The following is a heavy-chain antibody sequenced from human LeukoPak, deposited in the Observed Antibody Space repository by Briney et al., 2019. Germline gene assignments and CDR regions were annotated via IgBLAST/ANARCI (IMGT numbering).Heavy chain of an antibody. CDR1: GFTFSTYT. Sequence: GGSLRLSCAASGFTFSTYTMNWVRQAPGKGLEWVSSISSSSSYIHFADSVKGRFTISRDNAKKSLYLHMDSLRAEDTAVYYCARDRDGYSYGLNYFDYWGQGTLVTVSS. CDR2: ISSSSSYI. J-gene: IGHJ4*02. CDR3: ARDRDGYSYGLNYFDY. D-gene: IGHD5-18*01. V-gene: IGHV3-21*01.